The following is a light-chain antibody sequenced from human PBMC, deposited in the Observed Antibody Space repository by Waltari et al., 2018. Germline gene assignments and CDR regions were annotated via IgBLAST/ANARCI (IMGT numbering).Light chain of an antibody. Sequence: QSALTQPGSVSGSPGQSITISCTGTSSDVGAYNYVSWYHKHPGKAPKLIIYEIYNRPPGVSHRFFGSQSGNTASLTISGLQPEDEADYYCNSYTSYTTQVFGTGTKVTVL. J-gene: IGLJ1*01. V-gene: IGLV2-14*01. CDR1: SSDVGAYNY. CDR2: EIY. CDR3: NSYTSYTTQV.